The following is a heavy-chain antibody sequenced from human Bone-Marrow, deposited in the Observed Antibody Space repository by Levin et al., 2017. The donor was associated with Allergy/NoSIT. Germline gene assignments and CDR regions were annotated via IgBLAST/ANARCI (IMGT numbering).Heavy chain of an antibody. J-gene: IGHJ4*02. V-gene: IGHV3-53*01. CDR1: GFTVSSNY. Sequence: GGSLRLSCAASGFTVSSNYMSWVRQAPGKGLEWVSVIYSGGNTYYADSVKGRFTISRDNSKNTLYLQMNSLRAEDTAVYYCARDLYSSGWYGVFDYWGQGTLVTVSS. D-gene: IGHD6-19*01. CDR2: IYSGGNT. CDR3: ARDLYSSGWYGVFDY.